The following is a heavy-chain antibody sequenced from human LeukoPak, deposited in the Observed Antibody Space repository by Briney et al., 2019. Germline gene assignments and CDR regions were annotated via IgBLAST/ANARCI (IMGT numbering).Heavy chain of an antibody. D-gene: IGHD3-22*01. J-gene: IGHJ4*02. CDR1: GGSISSSSYY. CDR3: ASAPSNYDSSGYYDY. V-gene: IGHV4-39*07. Sequence: SETLSLTCTVSGGSISSSSYYWGWIRQPPGKGLEWIGSIYYSGSTYYNPSLKSRVTISVDTSKNQFSLKLSSVTAADTAVYYCASAPSNYDSSGYYDYWGQGTLVTVSS. CDR2: IYYSGST.